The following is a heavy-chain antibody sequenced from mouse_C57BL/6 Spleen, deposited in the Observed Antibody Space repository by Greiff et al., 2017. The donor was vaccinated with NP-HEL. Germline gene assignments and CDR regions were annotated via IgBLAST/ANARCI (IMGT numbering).Heavy chain of an antibody. CDR2: ISDGGSYT. J-gene: IGHJ1*03. V-gene: IGHV5-4*01. CDR3: ARDKDYYGSSSYWYFDV. CDR1: GFTFSSYA. D-gene: IGHD1-1*01. Sequence: EVMLVESGGGLVKPGGSLKLSCAASGFTFSSYAMSWVRQTPEKRLEWVATISDGGSYTYYPDNVKGRFTISRDNAKNNLYLQMSHLKSEDTAMYYCARDKDYYGSSSYWYFDVWGTRTTVTVSS.